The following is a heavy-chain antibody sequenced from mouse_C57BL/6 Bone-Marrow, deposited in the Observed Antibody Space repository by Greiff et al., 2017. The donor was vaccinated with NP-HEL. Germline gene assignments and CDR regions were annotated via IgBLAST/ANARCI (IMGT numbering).Heavy chain of an antibody. Sequence: QVQLKQPGAELVMPGASVKLSCKASGYTFTSYWMHWVQQRPGQGLEWIGEIDPSDSYTNYNQKFKGKSTLTVDKSSSTAYMQLSSLTSEDSAVYYCARYRYHYYGSSWDYFDYWGQGTTLTVSS. CDR1: GYTFTSYW. J-gene: IGHJ2*01. D-gene: IGHD1-1*01. V-gene: IGHV1-69*01. CDR3: ARYRYHYYGSSWDYFDY. CDR2: IDPSDSYT.